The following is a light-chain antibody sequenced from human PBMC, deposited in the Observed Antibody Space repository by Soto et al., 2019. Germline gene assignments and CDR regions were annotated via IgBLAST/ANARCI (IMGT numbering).Light chain of an antibody. CDR1: TTDVGGYKF. J-gene: IGLJ3*02. V-gene: IGLV2-14*01. CDR3: SSYRSSTGV. CDR2: EVT. Sequence: QSALTQPASVSGSPGQSITISCTGTTTDVGGYKFVSWYQHHPGRAPKLIIYEVTNRPSGVSNRFSGSKSGNTASLTISGLQAEDEADYYCSSYRSSTGVFGGGTKLTVL.